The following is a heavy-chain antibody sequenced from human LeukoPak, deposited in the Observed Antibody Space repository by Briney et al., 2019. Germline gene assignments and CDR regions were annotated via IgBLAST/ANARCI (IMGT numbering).Heavy chain of an antibody. D-gene: IGHD3-10*01. Sequence: GGSLRLSCAAFGFTFSRYRMHWVRQAPGKGLVWVSRINSDGNTTYYADSVKGRFTISRDNAKNTLYLQMNSLRVEDAAVYYCAKEVTGEGWFDPWGQGTLVTVSS. CDR1: GFTFSRYR. J-gene: IGHJ5*02. V-gene: IGHV3-74*01. CDR2: INSDGNTT. CDR3: AKEVTGEGWFDP.